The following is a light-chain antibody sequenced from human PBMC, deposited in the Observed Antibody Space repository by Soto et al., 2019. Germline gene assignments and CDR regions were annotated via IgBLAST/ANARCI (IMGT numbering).Light chain of an antibody. V-gene: IGKV1-39*01. CDR2: AAS. Sequence: DIRMTQSPSSLSAFVGDTVTITCQTGPPISVYLNWYQQKPGKAPTLLISAASTLQSGVPSRFSGSGKGTDFTLTKGSLQPGDLATYYCQQRYTPPLAFGGGTKVDIK. CDR1: PPISVY. J-gene: IGKJ4*01. CDR3: QQRYTPPLA.